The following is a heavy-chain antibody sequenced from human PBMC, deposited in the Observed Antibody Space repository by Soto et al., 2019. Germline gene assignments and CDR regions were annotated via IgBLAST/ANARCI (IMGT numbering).Heavy chain of an antibody. CDR1: GFSFNSNT. D-gene: IGHD6-19*01. V-gene: IGHV3-23*01. CDR2: ISGSGGST. Sequence: EVQLLESGGGLVQPGGSLRLSCAASGFSFNSNTMTWVRQAPGKGLEWVSIISGSGGSTYYADSVKGRFTISRDNSKNTLYLQMNSLRAEDTAVYYCAKFPPVAGDYWGQGTLVTVSS. J-gene: IGHJ4*02. CDR3: AKFPPVAGDY.